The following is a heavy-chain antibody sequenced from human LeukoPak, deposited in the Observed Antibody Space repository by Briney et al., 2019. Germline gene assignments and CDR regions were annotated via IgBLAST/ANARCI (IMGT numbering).Heavy chain of an antibody. CDR1: GFTFRTYA. Sequence: GGSLRLSCAASGFTFRTYAMSWDRQAPGKGLEWVSGISDSGDGTYYAESVKGRFTISRDNSKNTVFLQMNSLRADDTAKYYCAKDKAPGSWHTPSDFWGQGTLVTVSS. J-gene: IGHJ4*02. CDR3: AKDKAPGSWHTPSDF. V-gene: IGHV3-23*01. CDR2: ISDSGDGT. D-gene: IGHD6-13*01.